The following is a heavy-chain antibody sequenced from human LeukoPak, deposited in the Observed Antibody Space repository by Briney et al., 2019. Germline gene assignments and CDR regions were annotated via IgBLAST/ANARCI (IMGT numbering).Heavy chain of an antibody. V-gene: IGHV3-33*03. J-gene: IGHJ4*02. CDR2: IWSGGSIA. CDR3: TRVATAGTWTDY. D-gene: IGHD6-25*01. CDR1: GFTFSDYG. Sequence: PGGSLRLSCAASGFTFSDYGMQWVRQAPGKGLECLPVIWSGGSIADYAESVRGRFTISRDNSKNTVYLQMNSLRAEDTAIYFCTRVATAGTWTDYWGQGTLVTVSP.